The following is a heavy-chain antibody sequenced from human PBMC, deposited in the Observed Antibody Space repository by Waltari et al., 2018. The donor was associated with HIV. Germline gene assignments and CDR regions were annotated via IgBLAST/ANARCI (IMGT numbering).Heavy chain of an antibody. Sequence: QVRLEQWGPGLLKPSETLSLTCAVYGTSFTGYYWTWIRQSPGGGLQWIGEVDHRGSTHYNPSLKSRVSMSVDTFKHQFSLKLASVTAADTAVYYCANLISMTATDVFDVWGQGTLVSVSS. D-gene: IGHD2-21*02. V-gene: IGHV4-34*01. CDR2: VDHRGST. CDR3: ANLISMTATDVFDV. CDR1: GTSFTGYY. J-gene: IGHJ3*01.